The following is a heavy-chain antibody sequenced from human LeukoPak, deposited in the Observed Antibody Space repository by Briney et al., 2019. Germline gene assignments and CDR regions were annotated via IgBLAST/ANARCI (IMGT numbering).Heavy chain of an antibody. Sequence: PSETLSLTCAVSGASITSYYWTWIRQPPGKGLEWIASIYYSGSTYYNPSLQSRVTISVDTSKDQFSLKLSSVTAADTAVYFCARDQSAVNWFDPWGQGTLVTVSS. CDR1: GASITSYY. V-gene: IGHV4-59*12. CDR3: ARDQSAVNWFDP. J-gene: IGHJ5*02. CDR2: IYYSGST.